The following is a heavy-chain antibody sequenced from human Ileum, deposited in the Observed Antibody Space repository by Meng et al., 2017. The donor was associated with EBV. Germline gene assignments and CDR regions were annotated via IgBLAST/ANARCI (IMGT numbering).Heavy chain of an antibody. Sequence: QVQQQGSGPGLGKPSETLSLTCAVSGGSISRSDWWSWVRQPPGKGLEWIGETSHSGSTNYSPSLKSRVTISLDKSKNQLSLKLNSVTAADTAVYYCASSDYYRSDYWGQGTLVTVSS. CDR3: ASSDYYRSDY. D-gene: IGHD3-22*01. CDR1: GGSISRSDW. J-gene: IGHJ4*02. CDR2: TSHSGST. V-gene: IGHV4-4*02.